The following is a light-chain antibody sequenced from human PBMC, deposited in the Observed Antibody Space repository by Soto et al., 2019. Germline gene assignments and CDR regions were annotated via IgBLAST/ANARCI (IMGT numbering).Light chain of an antibody. CDR3: QQYNNWLWT. CDR2: GAS. J-gene: IGKJ1*01. V-gene: IGKV3-15*01. Sequence: ETVLTQSPGTLSLSPGERATLSCRASQSVRSLLAWYQQKPGQAPRLLIYGASTRATGIPARFSGSGSGTEFTLTISSLQSEDFAVYYCQQYNNWLWTFGQGTKVDIK. CDR1: QSVRSL.